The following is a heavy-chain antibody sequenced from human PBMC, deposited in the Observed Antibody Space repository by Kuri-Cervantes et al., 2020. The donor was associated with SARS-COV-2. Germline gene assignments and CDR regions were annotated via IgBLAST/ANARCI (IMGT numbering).Heavy chain of an antibody. CDR3: AREGYCSGGSCFDY. D-gene: IGHD2-15*01. CDR1: GGSISSYC. J-gene: IGHJ4*02. CDR2: IYYSGST. V-gene: IGHV4-59*01. Sequence: ESLKISCTVSGGSISSYCWSWIRQPPGKGLEWIGYIYYSGSTNYNPSLKSRVTISVDTSKNQFSLKLSSVTAADTAVYYCAREGYCSGGSCFDYWGQGTLVTVSS.